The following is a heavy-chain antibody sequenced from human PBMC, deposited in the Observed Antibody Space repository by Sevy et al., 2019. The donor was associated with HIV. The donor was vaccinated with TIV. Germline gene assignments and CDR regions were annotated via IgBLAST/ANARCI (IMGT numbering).Heavy chain of an antibody. CDR3: AKVLHIVVVPAAIDYYYGMDV. D-gene: IGHD2-2*01. V-gene: IGHV3-30*02. CDR1: GFTFSTYG. Sequence: GESLKISCAASGFTFSTYGMHWVRQAPGKGLEWVAFIRFDGTIQYYTDSVKGRLTISRDNSKNTLYLQMNSLRAEDTAVYFCAKVLHIVVVPAAIDYYYGMDVWGQGTTLTVSS. J-gene: IGHJ6*02. CDR2: IRFDGTIQ.